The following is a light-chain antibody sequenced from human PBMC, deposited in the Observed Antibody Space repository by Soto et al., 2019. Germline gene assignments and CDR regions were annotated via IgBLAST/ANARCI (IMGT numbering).Light chain of an antibody. CDR1: SSDGGGYNY. CDR3: CSYTTSKTRQIA. V-gene: IGLV2-14*01. CDR2: DVS. J-gene: IGLJ1*01. Sequence: QSALTQPASVSGSPGQSITISCTGTSSDGGGYNYVSWYQQHPGKAPKPMIYDVSNRPSGVSNRFSGSKSGNTASLPISGLQPEDEADYYCCSYTTSKTRQIAFGTGSKVTVL.